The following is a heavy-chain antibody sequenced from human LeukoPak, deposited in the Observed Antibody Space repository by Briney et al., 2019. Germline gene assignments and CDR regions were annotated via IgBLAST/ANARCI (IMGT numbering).Heavy chain of an antibody. V-gene: IGHV3-33*01. CDR1: GFTFRDYG. CDR2: IWFDGSNR. Sequence: PGGSLRLSCEASGFTFRDYGMHWVRQAPGKGLDWVGVIWFDGSNRYYADSVKGRFTISRDNSKKTLYLQVNSVRAEDTAVYYCARDTSGYYDYWGRGALVTVSS. CDR3: ARDTSGYYDY. D-gene: IGHD2-15*01. J-gene: IGHJ4*02.